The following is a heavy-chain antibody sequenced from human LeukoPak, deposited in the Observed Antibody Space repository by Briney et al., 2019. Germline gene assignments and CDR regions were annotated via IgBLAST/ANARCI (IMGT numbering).Heavy chain of an antibody. V-gene: IGHV3-9*01. D-gene: IGHD6-13*01. CDR1: GFTFDDYA. Sequence: GGSLRLSCAASGFTFDDYAMHWVRQAPGKGLEWVSGISWNSGSIGYADSVKGRFTISRDNAKNSLYLQMNSLRAEDTALYYCAKDLSSSWARAIDYWGQGTLVTVSS. CDR3: AKDLSSSWARAIDY. J-gene: IGHJ4*02. CDR2: ISWNSGSI.